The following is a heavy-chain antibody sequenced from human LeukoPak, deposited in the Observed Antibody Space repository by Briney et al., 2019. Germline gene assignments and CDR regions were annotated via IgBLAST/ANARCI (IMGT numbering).Heavy chain of an antibody. D-gene: IGHD3-22*01. CDR1: GFTFTSYA. Sequence: GGSLRLSCAASGFTFTSYAMTWVRQAPGKGLEWVSAISGSGSSTYYADSVKGRFTISRDNSKNTMYLQMNSLRAEVTAVYYCSKSRSYYDSCNFDYWGQGTLVTVSS. V-gene: IGHV3-23*01. J-gene: IGHJ4*02. CDR2: ISGSGSST. CDR3: SKSRSYYDSCNFDY.